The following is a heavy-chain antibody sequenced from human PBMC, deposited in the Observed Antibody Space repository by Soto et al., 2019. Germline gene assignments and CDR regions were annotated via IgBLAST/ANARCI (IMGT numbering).Heavy chain of an antibody. V-gene: IGHV1-69*12. CDR2: IIPIFGTA. Sequence: QVQLVQSGAEVKKPGSSVKVSCKASGGTFSSYAISWVRQAPGQGLEWMGGIIPIFGTANYAQKFQGRVTITADESTSTANMELSSQRSEETSVYYCARFGRPATPGFADLDYWGQGTLVTVSS. J-gene: IGHJ4*02. D-gene: IGHD6-25*01. CDR3: ARFGRPATPGFADLDY. CDR1: GGTFSSYA.